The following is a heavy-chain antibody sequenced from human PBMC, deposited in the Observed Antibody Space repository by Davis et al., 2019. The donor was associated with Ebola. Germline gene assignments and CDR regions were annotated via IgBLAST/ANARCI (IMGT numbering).Heavy chain of an antibody. J-gene: IGHJ2*01. D-gene: IGHD3-10*01. Sequence: GGSLRLSCAASGFTVSSNYMSWVRQAPGKGLEWVSVIYSGGSTYYADSVKGRFTISRDNSKNTLYLQMNSLRAEDTAVYYCAKEALWFGELSPNWYFDLWGRGTLVTVSS. CDR3: AKEALWFGELSPNWYFDL. CDR1: GFTVSSNY. V-gene: IGHV3-66*01. CDR2: IYSGGST.